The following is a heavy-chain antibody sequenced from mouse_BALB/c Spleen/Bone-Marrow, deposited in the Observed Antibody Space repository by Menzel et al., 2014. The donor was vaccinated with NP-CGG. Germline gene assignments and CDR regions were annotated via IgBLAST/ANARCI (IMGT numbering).Heavy chain of an antibody. CDR3: TRLFYGSSDYAMDN. CDR1: GYTFTSYW. V-gene: IGHV1S81*02. J-gene: IGHJ4*01. D-gene: IGHD1-1*01. CDR2: INPNNGGS. Sequence: VQLQQSGAELMKPGASVKLSCKASGYTFTSYWMHWVKLRPGQGFERIGEINPNNGGSNYNEKFKRKATLTVDKSSSTAYMQLNSLTSEDSAVYYCTRLFYGSSDYAMDNWGQGTSVTVSS.